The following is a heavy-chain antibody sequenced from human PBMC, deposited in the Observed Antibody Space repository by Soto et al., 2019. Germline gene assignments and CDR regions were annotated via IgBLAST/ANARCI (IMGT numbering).Heavy chain of an antibody. CDR1: GFTFSSYA. J-gene: IGHJ2*01. CDR2: ISGSGGST. CDR3: AKSLIITTLRVGWYFDL. Sequence: EVQLLESGGGLVQPGGSLRLSCAASGFTFSSYAMSWVRQAPGKGLEWVSAISGSGGSTYYADSVKGRFTISRDNSKNTLYLQMNSLRAEDTAVYYCAKSLIITTLRVGWYFDLWGRGTLVIVSS. V-gene: IGHV3-23*01. D-gene: IGHD1-1*01.